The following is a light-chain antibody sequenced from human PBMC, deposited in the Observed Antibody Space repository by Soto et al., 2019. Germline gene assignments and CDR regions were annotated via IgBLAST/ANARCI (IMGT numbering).Light chain of an antibody. V-gene: IGLV1-44*01. CDR2: GNN. CDR3: ATCDDSLNGLGV. Sequence: QSVLTQPPSTSGTPGQRVTISCSGSSSNIGSNAVNWYQQLPGTAPKLLMYGNNQRPSGVPDRFSGSKSGTSASLAISGLQSEDEADYYCATCDDSLNGLGVFGGGTQLTVL. CDR1: SSNIGSNA. J-gene: IGLJ3*02.